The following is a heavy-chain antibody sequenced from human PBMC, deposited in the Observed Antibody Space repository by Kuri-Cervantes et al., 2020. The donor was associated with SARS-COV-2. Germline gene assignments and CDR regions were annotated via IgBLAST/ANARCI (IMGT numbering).Heavy chain of an antibody. Sequence: SVKVSCKASGGTFSSYAISWVRQAPGQGLEWMGGIIPIFGTANYAQKLQGRVTITADKSTSTAYMELSSLRSEDTAVYYCARDLIAARPEVFDPWGQGTLVTVSS. D-gene: IGHD6-6*01. V-gene: IGHV1-69*06. CDR2: IIPIFGTA. J-gene: IGHJ5*02. CDR3: ARDLIAARPEVFDP. CDR1: GGTFSSYA.